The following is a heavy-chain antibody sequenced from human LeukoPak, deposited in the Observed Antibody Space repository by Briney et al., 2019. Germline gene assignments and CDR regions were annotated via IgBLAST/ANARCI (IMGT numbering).Heavy chain of an antibody. CDR2: IKSKTDGGTT. J-gene: IGHJ4*02. Sequence: PGGSLRLSCAASGFTVSSNYMSWVRQAPGKGLEWVGRIKSKTDGGTTDYAAPVKGRITISRDDSKNTLYLQMNSLKTEDTAVYYCWLTIGSSWPQPDYWGQGTLVTVSS. CDR3: WLTIGSSWPQPDY. D-gene: IGHD6-13*01. CDR1: GFTVSSNY. V-gene: IGHV3-15*01.